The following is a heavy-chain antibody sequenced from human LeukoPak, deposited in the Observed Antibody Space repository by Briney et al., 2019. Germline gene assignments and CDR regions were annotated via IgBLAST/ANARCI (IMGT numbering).Heavy chain of an antibody. CDR3: ARSARIAVAGRSDRFFDY. CDR2: IYYSGST. V-gene: IGHV4-59*01. D-gene: IGHD6-19*01. CDR1: GGSISSYY. J-gene: IGHJ4*02. Sequence: SETLPLTCTVSGGSISSYYWSWIRQPPGKGLEWIGYIYYSGSTNYNPSLKSRVTISVDTSKNQFSPKLSSVTAADTAVYYCARSARIAVAGRSDRFFDYWGQGTLVTVSS.